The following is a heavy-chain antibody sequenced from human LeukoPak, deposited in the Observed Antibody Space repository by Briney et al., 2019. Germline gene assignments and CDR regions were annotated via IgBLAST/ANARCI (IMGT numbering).Heavy chain of an antibody. V-gene: IGHV4-59*01. J-gene: IGHJ5*02. CDR1: GGSISSYY. D-gene: IGHD7-27*01. CDR2: IYYSGST. CDR3: ARAPNWGTNWFDP. Sequence: SETLSLTCTVSGGSISSYYWSWIRQPPGEGLEWIGYIYYSGSTNYNPSLKSRVTISVDTSKNQFSLKLSSVTAADTAVYYCARAPNWGTNWFDPWGQGTLVTVSS.